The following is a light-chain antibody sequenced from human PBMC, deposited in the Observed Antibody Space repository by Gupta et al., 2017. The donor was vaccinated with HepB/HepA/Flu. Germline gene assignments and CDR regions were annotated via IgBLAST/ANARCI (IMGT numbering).Light chain of an antibody. Sequence: IVMTQSPATLSLSPGERATLSCRASQSLGINLAWYQQKPGQAPRLLIYYVSTRATGIPARFSGSGSGTEFTLTISSLQSEDFAIYYCQHYNHRPPVFGPGTRVDLK. CDR2: YVS. CDR3: QHYNHRPPV. J-gene: IGKJ3*01. CDR1: QSLGIN. V-gene: IGKV3-15*01.